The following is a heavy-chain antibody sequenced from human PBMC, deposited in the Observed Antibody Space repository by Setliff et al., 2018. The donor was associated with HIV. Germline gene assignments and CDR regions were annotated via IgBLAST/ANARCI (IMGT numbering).Heavy chain of an antibody. V-gene: IGHV4-34*01. CDR1: GGSFSDHY. D-gene: IGHD2-21*01. CDR3: ARGVVMRGIIVGRPLDS. J-gene: IGHJ4*02. CDR2: INHSGDN. Sequence: SETLSLTCAVYGGSFSDHYWSWMRQPPGKGLEWIGEINHSGDNNYNPSLKSRVTMSVDTPKNQFSLKLKSMTATDTAVYYCARGVVMRGIIVGRPLDSWGRGTLVTVSS.